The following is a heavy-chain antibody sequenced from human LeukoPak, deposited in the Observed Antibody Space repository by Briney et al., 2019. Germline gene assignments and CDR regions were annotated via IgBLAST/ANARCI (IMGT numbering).Heavy chain of an antibody. D-gene: IGHD3-3*01. Sequence: SETLSLTCAVYGGSFSGYYWSWIRQPPGKGLEWIGEINHSGSTNYNPSLKSRVTISVDTSKNQFSLKLSSVTAADTAVYYCARSFGVTDYDFWSGYYTLNWFDPWGQGTLVTVSS. V-gene: IGHV4-34*01. J-gene: IGHJ5*02. CDR3: ARSFGVTDYDFWSGYYTLNWFDP. CDR1: GGSFSGYY. CDR2: INHSGST.